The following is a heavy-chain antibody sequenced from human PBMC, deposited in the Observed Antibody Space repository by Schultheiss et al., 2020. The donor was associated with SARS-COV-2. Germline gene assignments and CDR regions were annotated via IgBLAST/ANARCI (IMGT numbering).Heavy chain of an antibody. J-gene: IGHJ4*02. Sequence: GGSLRLSCAASGFTFSSYAMSWVRQAPGKGLEWVSYISSSSSYTNYADSVKGRFTISRDNSKNTVYLQMNSLRAEDTAVYYCARVEWPTYYFDYWGQGTLVTVSS. V-gene: IGHV3-23*01. D-gene: IGHD3-3*01. CDR1: GFTFSSYA. CDR3: ARVEWPTYYFDY. CDR2: ISSSSSYT.